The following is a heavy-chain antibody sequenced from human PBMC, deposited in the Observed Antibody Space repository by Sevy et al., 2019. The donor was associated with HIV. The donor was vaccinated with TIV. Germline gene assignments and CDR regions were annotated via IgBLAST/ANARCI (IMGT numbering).Heavy chain of an antibody. Sequence: GGSLRLSCAASGFTFRNYAMNWVRQAPGKGLEWVSGISGTGGSGDKTNYADSVKGRFTIPRDDSKNSLYLQLNTLRAEDTAIYYCARKYDSSGYFDYWGQGTLVTVSS. J-gene: IGHJ4*02. V-gene: IGHV3-23*01. CDR1: GFTFRNYA. CDR2: ISGTGGSGDKT. D-gene: IGHD3-22*01. CDR3: ARKYDSSGYFDY.